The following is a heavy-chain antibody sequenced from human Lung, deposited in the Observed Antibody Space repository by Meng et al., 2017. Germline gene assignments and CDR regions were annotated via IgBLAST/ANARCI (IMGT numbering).Heavy chain of an antibody. CDR1: GFTFSTHW. Sequence: EVQLVGSGGGLVQPGGSLRLSCAASGFTFSTHWMHWVRQAPGKGLEWVSRITGDGSSTIYADSVQGRFTMSRDNAKNTLSLQMNSLRAEDTAVYYCARGGVTTDDWGQGTLVTGSS. V-gene: IGHV3-74*01. CDR3: ARGGVTTDD. CDR2: ITGDGSST. J-gene: IGHJ4*02. D-gene: IGHD4-17*01.